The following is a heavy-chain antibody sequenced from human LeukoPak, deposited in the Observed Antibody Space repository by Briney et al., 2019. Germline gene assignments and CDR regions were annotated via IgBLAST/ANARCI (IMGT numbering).Heavy chain of an antibody. CDR2: IKQDGSEK. CDR1: GFTFSTYA. D-gene: IGHD6-19*01. V-gene: IGHV3-7*03. CDR3: AKNKQWLLLDY. Sequence: PGGSLRLSCAASGFTFSTYAMTWVRQAPGKGLEWVANIKQDGSEKYYVDSVKGRFTISRDNANNSVYLQMNSLRVEDTAVYYCAKNKQWLLLDYWGQGTRVIVSS. J-gene: IGHJ4*02.